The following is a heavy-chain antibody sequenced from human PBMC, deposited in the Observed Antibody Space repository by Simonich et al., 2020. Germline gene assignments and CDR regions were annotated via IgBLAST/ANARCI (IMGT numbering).Heavy chain of an antibody. V-gene: IGHV1-2*02. J-gene: IGHJ3*02. CDR1: GYTFTGYY. CDR3: ARNGLVGILKAFDI. CDR2: LTPKKGGT. D-gene: IGHD2-21*01. Sequence: QVQLVQSGAEVKKPGASVKVSCKASGYTFTGYYMHWVRQAPGQGLEWRGGLTPKKGGTTNAQKFQGRVTRTRDTSISTAYMELSRLRSDDTAVYYCARNGLVGILKAFDIWGQGTMVTVSS.